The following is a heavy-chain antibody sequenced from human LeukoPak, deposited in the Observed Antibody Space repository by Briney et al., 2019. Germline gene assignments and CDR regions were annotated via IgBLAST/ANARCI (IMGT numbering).Heavy chain of an antibody. D-gene: IGHD6-19*01. J-gene: IGHJ5*02. V-gene: IGHV1-2*06. CDR2: INPNSGGT. CDR3: ARASEQSKHWFDP. Sequence: ASVKVSCKASGYTFTSYYMHWVRQAPGQGLEWMGRINPNSGGTNYAQKFQGRVTMTRDTSISTAYMELSRLRSDDTAVYYCARASEQSKHWFDPWGQGTLVTVSS. CDR1: GYTFTSYY.